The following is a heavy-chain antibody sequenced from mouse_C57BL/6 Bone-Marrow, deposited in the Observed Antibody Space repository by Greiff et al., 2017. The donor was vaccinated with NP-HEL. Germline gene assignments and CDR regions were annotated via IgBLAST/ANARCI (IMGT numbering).Heavy chain of an antibody. V-gene: IGHV5-6*01. D-gene: IGHD2-1*01. CDR1: GFTFSSYG. CDR2: ISSGGSYT. CDR3: ARGYGNYNY. J-gene: IGHJ2*01. Sequence: VQLVESGGDLVKPGGSLKLSCAASGFTFSSYGMSWVRQTPDKRLEWVATISSGGSYTYYPDSVKGRFTISRDNAKNTLYLQMSSLKSEDTAMYYCARGYGNYNYWGQGTTLTVSS.